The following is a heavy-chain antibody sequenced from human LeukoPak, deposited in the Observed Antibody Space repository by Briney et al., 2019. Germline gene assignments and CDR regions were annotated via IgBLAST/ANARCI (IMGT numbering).Heavy chain of an antibody. CDR2: INPNSGDT. D-gene: IGHD6-13*01. Sequence: GASVKVSCKASGYTFTGYYMHWVRQAPGQGLEWMGWINPNSGDTNYAQKFQGRVTMTRDTSISTAYMELSRLRSDDTAVYYCARRMTTIAAAGTNWFDPWGQGTLVTVSS. CDR3: ARRMTTIAAAGTNWFDP. CDR1: GYTFTGYY. V-gene: IGHV1-2*02. J-gene: IGHJ5*02.